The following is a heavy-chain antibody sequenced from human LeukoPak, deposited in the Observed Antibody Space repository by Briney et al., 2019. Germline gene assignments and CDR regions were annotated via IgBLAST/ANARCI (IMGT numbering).Heavy chain of an antibody. CDR2: IIPIFGTA. Sequence: ASVKVSCKASGGTFSSYAISWVRQAPGQGLEWMGGIIPIFGTANYAQKFQGRVTITADESTSTAYMELSSLRSEDTAVYYCARVPAAGLGYYYGMDVWGQGTTVTVSS. D-gene: IGHD6-13*01. V-gene: IGHV1-69*13. CDR3: ARVPAAGLGYYYGMDV. J-gene: IGHJ6*02. CDR1: GGTFSSYA.